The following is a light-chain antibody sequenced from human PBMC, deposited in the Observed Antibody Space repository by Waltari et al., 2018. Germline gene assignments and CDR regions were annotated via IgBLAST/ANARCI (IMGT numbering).Light chain of an antibody. J-gene: IGKJ1*01. V-gene: IGKV3-20*01. CDR3: QQSDNSPPWT. Sequence: EIVLTQSPGTLSLSVGERATLSCRASHSVGSSYVTWYQQKPGQPPRLLIYMVSSRATGVPNRFRGSGSGTDFSLTIDRLEPEDSAVYYCQQSDNSPPWTFGPGTKVEI. CDR1: HSVGSSY. CDR2: MVS.